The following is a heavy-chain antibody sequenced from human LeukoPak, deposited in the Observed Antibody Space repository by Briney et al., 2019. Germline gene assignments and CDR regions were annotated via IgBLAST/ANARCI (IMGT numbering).Heavy chain of an antibody. CDR3: ARALGQLPPH. CDR1: GFTFSNYA. CDR2: ISGSDGST. J-gene: IGHJ4*02. V-gene: IGHV3-23*01. D-gene: IGHD6-6*01. Sequence: PGGSLRLSCAASGFTFSNYAMTWVRQAPGKGLEWVSAISGSDGSTYYSDSVTGRFTITRDNSKNTLYLQMTSLRPEDTAVYYCARALGQLPPHWGQGKLVTVSS.